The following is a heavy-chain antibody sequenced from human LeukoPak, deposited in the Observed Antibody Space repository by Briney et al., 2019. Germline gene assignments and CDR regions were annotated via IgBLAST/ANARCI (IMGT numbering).Heavy chain of an antibody. Sequence: SVKVSCKASGGTFSSYAISWVRQAPGQGLEWMGGTIPIFGTANYAQKFQGRVTITADESTSTAYMELSSLRSEDTAVYYCARGGVPHYDFWSGYYFDYWGQGTLVTVSS. V-gene: IGHV1-69*01. D-gene: IGHD3-3*01. CDR1: GGTFSSYA. J-gene: IGHJ4*02. CDR3: ARGGVPHYDFWSGYYFDY. CDR2: TIPIFGTA.